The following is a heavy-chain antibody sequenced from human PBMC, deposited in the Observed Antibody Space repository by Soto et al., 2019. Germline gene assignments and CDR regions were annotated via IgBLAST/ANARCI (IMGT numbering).Heavy chain of an antibody. V-gene: IGHV5-10-1*01. CDR1: GYSFTSYW. CDR2: IDPSDSYT. D-gene: IGHD2-15*01. CDR3: ASCSGGSCYVFQH. J-gene: IGHJ1*01. Sequence: GESLKISWKGSGYSFTSYWISWVRQMPGKGLEWMGRIDPSDSYTNYSPSFQGHVTISADKSISTAYLQWSSLKASDTAMYYCASCSGGSCYVFQHWGQGTLVTVSS.